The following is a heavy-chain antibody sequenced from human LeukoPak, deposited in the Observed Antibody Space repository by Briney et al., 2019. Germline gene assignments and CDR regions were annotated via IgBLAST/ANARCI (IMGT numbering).Heavy chain of an antibody. J-gene: IGHJ3*02. D-gene: IGHD2-2*01. CDR1: GYSIRSSNW. Sequence: SDTLSLTCAVSGYSIRSSNWWGWIRQPPGKGLEWIGYIYYDGSIYYNPSLRSRVTMSVDTSKNQFSLKLSSVTAADTAVYYCARVGGLGSTYLDAFDIWGQGTMVTVSS. V-gene: IGHV4-28*05. CDR2: IYYDGSI. CDR3: ARVGGLGSTYLDAFDI.